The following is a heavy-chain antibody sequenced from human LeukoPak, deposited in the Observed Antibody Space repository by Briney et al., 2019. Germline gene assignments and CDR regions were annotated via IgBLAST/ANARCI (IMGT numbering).Heavy chain of an antibody. CDR3: ARHVVPYSSGLAGFDF. J-gene: IGHJ4*02. V-gene: IGHV5-51*01. CDR1: GYTFATYW. D-gene: IGHD6-19*01. CDR2: IYPGASTT. Sequence: ESPKISRMGSGYTFATYWIGWVPLVPGKGLEGVGVIYPGASTTRYSPSVQGQVSMSTVTSITTACLQWSSLKGSATAMYYCARHVVPYSSGLAGFDFWGQGTLVTVSS.